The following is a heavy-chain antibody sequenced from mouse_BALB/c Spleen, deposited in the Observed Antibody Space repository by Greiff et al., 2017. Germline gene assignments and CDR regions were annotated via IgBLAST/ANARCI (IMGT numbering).Heavy chain of an antibody. J-gene: IGHJ4*01. CDR2: INLNNGGT. Sequence: DVHLVESGPELVKPGASVKISCKTSGYTFTEYTMHWVKQSQGKSLEWIGGINLNNGGTSYNQKFKGKATLTVDKSSSTAYMELRSLTSEDSAVYYCARGDYGDGYPYYAMDYWGQGTSVTVSS. D-gene: IGHD2-13*01. CDR1: GYTFTEYT. CDR3: ARGDYGDGYPYYAMDY. V-gene: IGHV1-18*01.